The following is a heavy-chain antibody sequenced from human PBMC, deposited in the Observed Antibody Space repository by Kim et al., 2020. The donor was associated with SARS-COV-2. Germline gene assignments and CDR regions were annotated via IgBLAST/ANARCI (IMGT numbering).Heavy chain of an antibody. D-gene: IGHD3-22*01. CDR2: IYHSGST. CDR3: ARVDDSSGYYPFDY. J-gene: IGHJ4*02. CDR1: GYSISSGYY. V-gene: IGHV4-38-2*02. Sequence: SETLSLTCTVSGYSISSGYYWGWIRQPPGKGLEWIGSIYHSGSTYYNPSLKSRVTISVDTSKNQFSLKLSSVTAADTAVYYCARVDDSSGYYPFDYWGQGTLVTVSS.